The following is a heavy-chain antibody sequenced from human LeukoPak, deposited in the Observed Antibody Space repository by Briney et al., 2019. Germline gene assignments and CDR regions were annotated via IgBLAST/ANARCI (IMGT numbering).Heavy chain of an antibody. D-gene: IGHD6-6*01. CDR1: GGTFSSCA. CDR3: ARDAQGARRAVRYFDL. CDR2: IIPIFGTA. J-gene: IGHJ2*01. V-gene: IGHV1-69*05. Sequence: SVKVSCKASGGTFSSCAISWVRQAPGQGLEWMGRIIPIFGTANYAQKFQGRVTITTDESTSTAYMELSSLRSEDTAVYYCARDAQGARRAVRYFDLWGRGTLVTVSS.